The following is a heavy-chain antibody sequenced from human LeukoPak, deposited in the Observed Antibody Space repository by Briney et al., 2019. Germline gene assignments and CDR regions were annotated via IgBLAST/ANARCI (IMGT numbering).Heavy chain of an antibody. D-gene: IGHD3-10*01. CDR2: ISGSGGST. CDR3: AKDPHYYGSGRGAFDY. Sequence: GGSLRLSCAASGFTVSRNYMSWVRQAPGKGLEWVSAISGSGGSTYYADSVKGRFTISRDNSKNTLYLQMNSLRAEDTAVYYCAKDPHYYGSGRGAFDYWGQGTLVTVSS. V-gene: IGHV3-23*01. J-gene: IGHJ4*02. CDR1: GFTVSRNY.